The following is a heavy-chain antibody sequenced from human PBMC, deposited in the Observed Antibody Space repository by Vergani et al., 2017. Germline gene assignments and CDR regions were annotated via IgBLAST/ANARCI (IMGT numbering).Heavy chain of an antibody. J-gene: IGHJ4*02. CDR1: GGSFSGYY. D-gene: IGHD3-10*01. CDR3: ARGTAGYYGSGRDFDY. V-gene: IGHV4-34*01. CDR2: IYYSGST. Sequence: QVQLQQWGAGLLKPSETLSLTCAVYGGSFSGYYWSWIRQPPGKGLEWIGYIYYSGSTYYNPSLKSRVTISVDTSKNQFSLKLSSVTAADTAVYYCARGTAGYYGSGRDFDYWGQGTLVTVSS.